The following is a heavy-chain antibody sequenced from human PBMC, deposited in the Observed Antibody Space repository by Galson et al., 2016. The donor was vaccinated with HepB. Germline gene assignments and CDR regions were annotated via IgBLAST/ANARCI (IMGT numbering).Heavy chain of an antibody. J-gene: IGHJ4*02. CDR1: GFPFSTYA. CDR3: ARDHCCSTSCPGTVDF. Sequence: SLRLSCAASGFPFSTYAMTWVRQPPGKGLEWVSGISASTTNTYYADSVEGRFTISRDNSKNTLYLQMNSLRAEDTAVYHCARDHCCSTSCPGTVDFWGQGGLVTVSS. D-gene: IGHD2-2*01. V-gene: IGHV3-23*01. CDR2: ISASTTNT.